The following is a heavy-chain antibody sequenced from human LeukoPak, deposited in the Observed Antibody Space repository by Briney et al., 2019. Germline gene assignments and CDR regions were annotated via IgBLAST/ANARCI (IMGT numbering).Heavy chain of an antibody. CDR1: GGSFSGYY. V-gene: IGHV4-34*01. Sequence: SETLSLTCAVYGGSFSGYYWSWIRQPPGKGLEWIGEINHSGSTNYNPSLKSRVTISVDTSKNQFSLKLSSVTAADTAVYYCARDRYFSDSSGWYDYWGQGTLVTVSS. CDR3: ARDRYFSDSSGWYDY. CDR2: INHSGST. D-gene: IGHD6-19*01. J-gene: IGHJ4*02.